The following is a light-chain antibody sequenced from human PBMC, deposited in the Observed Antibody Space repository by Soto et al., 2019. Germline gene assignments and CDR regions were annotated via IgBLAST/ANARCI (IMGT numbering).Light chain of an antibody. J-gene: IGLJ1*01. V-gene: IGLV1-40*01. CDR1: SSNIGAGYD. CDR2: GNS. Sequence: QSVLTQPPSVSGAPGQRVTVSCTGSSSNIGAGYDVHWYQQLPGTAPKLLIYGNSNRSSGVPDRFSGSKSGTSASLAITGLQAEDEADYYCQSYDSSLSGYVFXTGTKVTVL. CDR3: QSYDSSLSGYV.